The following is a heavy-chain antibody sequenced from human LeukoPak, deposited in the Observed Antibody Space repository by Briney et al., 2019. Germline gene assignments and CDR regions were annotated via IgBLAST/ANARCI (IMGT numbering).Heavy chain of an antibody. CDR1: GGSISSYY. CDR3: ARDAYDFWSGYYSRPHFDY. Sequence: PSETLSLTCTVSGGSISSYYWSWIRQPPGKGLEWIGYIYYSGSTNYNPSLKSRVTISVDTSKNQFSLELSSVTAADTAVYYCARDAYDFWSGYYSRPHFDYWGQGTLVTVSS. V-gene: IGHV4-59*01. J-gene: IGHJ4*02. CDR2: IYYSGST. D-gene: IGHD3-3*01.